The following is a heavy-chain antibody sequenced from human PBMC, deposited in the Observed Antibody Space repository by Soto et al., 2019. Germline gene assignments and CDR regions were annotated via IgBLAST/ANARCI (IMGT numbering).Heavy chain of an antibody. Sequence: QITLKESGPTLVKPTQTLTLTCTFSGFSLSTSGVGVGWIRQPPGKALEGLALIYWDDDKRYSPSLKSRLTITKDPSKNQVVLTMTNMDPVDTATYYCAHSGFSLRSNWFDPWGQGTLVTVSS. CDR3: AHSGFSLRSNWFDP. V-gene: IGHV2-5*02. J-gene: IGHJ5*02. CDR1: GFSLSTSGVG. D-gene: IGHD3-10*01. CDR2: IYWDDDK.